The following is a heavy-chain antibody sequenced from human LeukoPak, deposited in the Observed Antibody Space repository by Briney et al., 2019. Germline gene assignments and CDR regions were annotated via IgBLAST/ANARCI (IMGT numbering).Heavy chain of an antibody. CDR2: ISSNGGST. J-gene: IGHJ5*02. V-gene: IGHV3-64*01. CDR1: GFTFSSYA. Sequence: GGSLRLSCAASGFTFSSYAMHWVRQAPGKGLEYVSAISSNGGSTYYANSVKGRFTISRDNSKNTLYLQMGSLRAEDMAVYYCARSGIAAAPPMYNWFDPWGQGTLVTVSS. CDR3: ARSGIAAAPPMYNWFDP. D-gene: IGHD6-13*01.